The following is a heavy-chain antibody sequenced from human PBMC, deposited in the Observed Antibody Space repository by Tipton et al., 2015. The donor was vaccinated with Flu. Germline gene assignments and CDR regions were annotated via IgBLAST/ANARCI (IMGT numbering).Heavy chain of an antibody. CDR2: ISYDGSNK. J-gene: IGHJ4*02. CDR1: GFTFSTYG. V-gene: IGHV3-30*18. CDR3: AKVIPELVAGLDS. D-gene: IGHD6-19*01. Sequence: SLRLSCAASGFTFSTYGIHWVRQAPGKGLEWVAVISYDGSNKFYADSVKGRFTISRDNSKNILYLQMNSLRADDTAVYSCAKVIPELVAGLDSWGQGTLVTVSS.